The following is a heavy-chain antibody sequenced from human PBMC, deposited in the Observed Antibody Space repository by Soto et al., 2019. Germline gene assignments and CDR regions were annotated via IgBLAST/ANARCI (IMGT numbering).Heavy chain of an antibody. CDR1: GYSISSGYY. V-gene: IGHV4-38-2*01. CDR3: ARALECSRGRCSPLRGMDV. J-gene: IGHJ6*02. Sequence: SETLSLTCAISGYSISSGYYWGWIRQPPGKGLEWIGTIYHSGSTYYNPSLKSRVTISVDTSKNQFSLNLNSVTGADTALYYCARALECSRGRCSPLRGMDVWVQGTTVTVS. D-gene: IGHD2-15*01. CDR2: IYHSGST.